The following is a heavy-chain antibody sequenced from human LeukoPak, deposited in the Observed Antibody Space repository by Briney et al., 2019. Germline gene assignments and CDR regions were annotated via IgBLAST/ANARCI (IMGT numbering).Heavy chain of an antibody. J-gene: IGHJ5*02. V-gene: IGHV3-11*06. D-gene: IGHD3-10*01. CDR3: AREGYYGSGSYRGGWFDP. CDR2: ISSSSSYP. CDR1: GFTFSDYY. Sequence: GGSLRLSCAASGFTFSDYYMSWIRQAPGKGLECVSYISSSSSYPNYADSVKVRFTISRDKAKNSLYLQMNSLRAEDTAVYYCAREGYYGSGSYRGGWFDPWGQGTLVTVSS.